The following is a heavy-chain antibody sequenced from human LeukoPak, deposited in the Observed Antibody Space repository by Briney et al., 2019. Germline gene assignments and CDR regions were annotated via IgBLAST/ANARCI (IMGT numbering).Heavy chain of an antibody. CDR3: AKKTIAGATVDAFDI. V-gene: IGHV3-30*02. CDR1: GFTFSNYG. J-gene: IGHJ3*02. D-gene: IGHD1-26*01. Sequence: PGGSLRLSCAASGFTFSNYGMHWVRQAPGKGLEGVASIRYGGSNKYYADSVKGRFTISRDNSKNTLYLQMNSLRAEDTAVYYCAKKTIAGATVDAFDIWGQGTMVTVSS. CDR2: IRYGGSNK.